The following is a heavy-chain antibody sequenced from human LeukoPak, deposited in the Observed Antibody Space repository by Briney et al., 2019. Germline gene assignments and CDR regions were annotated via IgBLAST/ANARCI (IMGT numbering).Heavy chain of an antibody. CDR3: ATADDSKGGAFDI. CDR1: GFSFSSYS. J-gene: IGHJ3*02. CDR2: ISYHGSYK. D-gene: IGHD3-16*01. V-gene: IGHV3-30*04. Sequence: GGSLRLSCAASGFSFSSYSLHWVRQAPGKGLEWVAVISYHGSYKYYAESVKGRFTISRDNSKNTLYLQLNSLRPEDTAVYYCATADDSKGGAFDIWGQGTMVTFSS.